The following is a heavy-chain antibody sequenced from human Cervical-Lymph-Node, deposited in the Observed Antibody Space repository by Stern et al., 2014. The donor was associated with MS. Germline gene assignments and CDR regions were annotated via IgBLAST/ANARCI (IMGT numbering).Heavy chain of an antibody. D-gene: IGHD5-18*01. Sequence: VQPVESGGGVVPPGTSLRLSCAASGFTFSSYGMHWVRQAPGKGLEWVAVISYDGSKKYYADSVKGRFTISRDNSENTLYLQMNSLRAEDTAVYYCASNRAAMDPTRVFDYWGQGTLVTVSS. J-gene: IGHJ4*02. V-gene: IGHV3-30*03. CDR1: GFTFSSYG. CDR3: ASNRAAMDPTRVFDY. CDR2: ISYDGSKK.